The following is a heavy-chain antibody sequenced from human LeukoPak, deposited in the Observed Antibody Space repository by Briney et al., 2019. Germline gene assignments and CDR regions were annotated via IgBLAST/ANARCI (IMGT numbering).Heavy chain of an antibody. D-gene: IGHD3-10*01. CDR2: IYYSGST. CDR3: ARLGGGEYLHSPKIDY. Sequence: SETLSLTCTVSGGSISSSSYYWGWIRQPPGKGLEWIGSIYYSGSTYYNPSLKSRVTISVDTSKNQFSLKLSSVTAADTAVYYCARLGGGEYLHSPKIDYWGQGTLVTVSS. J-gene: IGHJ4*02. V-gene: IGHV4-39*01. CDR1: GGSISSSSYY.